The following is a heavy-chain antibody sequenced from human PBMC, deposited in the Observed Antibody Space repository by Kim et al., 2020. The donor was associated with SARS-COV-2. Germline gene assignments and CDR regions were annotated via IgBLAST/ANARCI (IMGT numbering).Heavy chain of an antibody. Sequence: GGSLRLSCAASGFTFSDYYMSWIRQAPGKGLEWVSYISSSSSYTNYADSVKGRFTISRDNAKNSLYLQMNSLRAEDTAVYYCAREPPTYCSSTSCIYFDYWGQGTLVTVSS. CDR2: ISSSSSYT. CDR1: GFTFSDYY. D-gene: IGHD2-2*01. J-gene: IGHJ4*02. CDR3: AREPPTYCSSTSCIYFDY. V-gene: IGHV3-11*05.